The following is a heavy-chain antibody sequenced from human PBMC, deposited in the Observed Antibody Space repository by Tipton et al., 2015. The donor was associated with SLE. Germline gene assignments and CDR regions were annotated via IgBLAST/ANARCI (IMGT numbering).Heavy chain of an antibody. J-gene: IGHJ6*02. D-gene: IGHD5-18*01. V-gene: IGHV4-38-2*02. CDR1: GFTFSSYS. CDR2: IYYSGST. Sequence: LRLSCAASGFTFSSYSMNWVRQAPGKGLEWIGSIYYSGSTYYNPSLKRRVTISVDTSKNQFSLRLSSVTAADTAVYYCARDQIAMEPHGMDVWGQGTTVTVSS. CDR3: ARDQIAMEPHGMDV.